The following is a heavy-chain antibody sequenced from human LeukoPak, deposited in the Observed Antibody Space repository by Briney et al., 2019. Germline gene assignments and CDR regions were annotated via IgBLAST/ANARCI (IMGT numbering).Heavy chain of an antibody. CDR3: ARGPHYDFWSGYYNGEEYNWFDP. J-gene: IGHJ5*02. CDR2: INPNSGNT. CDR1: GYTFTGYY. Sequence: ASVKVSCKASGYTFTGYYMHWVRQAPGQGLEWMGWINPNSGNTGYAQKFQGRVTMTRNTSISTAYMELSSLRSEDTAVYYCARGPHYDFWSGYYNGEEYNWFDPWGQGTLVTVSS. V-gene: IGHV1-8*02. D-gene: IGHD3-3*01.